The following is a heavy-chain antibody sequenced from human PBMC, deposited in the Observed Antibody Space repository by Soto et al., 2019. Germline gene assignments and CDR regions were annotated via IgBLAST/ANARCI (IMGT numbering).Heavy chain of an antibody. J-gene: IGHJ4*02. V-gene: IGHV1-8*01. D-gene: IGHD5-12*01. CDR3: AREKESGYDFLLDY. Sequence: ASVKVSCKASGDTFTTYDINWVRRATGHGLEWMGWINPNSGNIGYAQRFQGRVTMTRDTAIRTAYMEVSSLRSDDTAVYYCAREKESGYDFLLDYWGQGTLVTVSS. CDR2: INPNSGNI. CDR1: GDTFTTYD.